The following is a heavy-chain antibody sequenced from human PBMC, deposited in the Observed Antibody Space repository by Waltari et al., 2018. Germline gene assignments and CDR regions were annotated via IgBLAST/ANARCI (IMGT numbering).Heavy chain of an antibody. CDR3: ARDSSGWADY. CDR1: GGSISSGGYY. Sequence: QVQLQESGPGLVKPSQTLSLTCTVSGGSISSGGYYWSWIRQHPGKGLEWIGYIYYSGSTYYNPSLKSRVTISVDTSKNQFSLKLSSLRSEDTAVYYCARDSSGWADYWGQGTLVIVSS. V-gene: IGHV4-31*03. J-gene: IGHJ4*02. CDR2: IYYSGST. D-gene: IGHD6-19*01.